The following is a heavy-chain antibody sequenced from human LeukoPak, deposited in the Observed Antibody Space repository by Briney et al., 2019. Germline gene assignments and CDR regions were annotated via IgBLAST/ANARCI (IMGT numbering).Heavy chain of an antibody. D-gene: IGHD5-24*01. CDR3: ARARRDGYNYYFDY. V-gene: IGHV3-53*01. J-gene: IGHJ4*02. CDR2: IYSGGST. CDR1: GFTVSSNY. Sequence: GGSLRLSCAASGFTVSSNYMSWVLQAPGKGLEWVSVIYSGGSTYYADSVKGRFTISRDNSKNTLYLQMNSLRAEDTAVYYCARARRDGYNYYFDYWGQGTLVTVSS.